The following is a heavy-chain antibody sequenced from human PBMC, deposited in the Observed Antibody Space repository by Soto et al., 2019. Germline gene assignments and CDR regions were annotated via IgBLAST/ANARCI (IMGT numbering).Heavy chain of an antibody. CDR2: IIDSGGYT. Sequence: PGGSLRLSCAASGFIFSSSTMNWVRQAPGKGLEWVSAIIDSGGYTYYADSVKGRFTISRDNSKNTLYLQMNSLRAEDTALYYCAKETYYYYGMDVWGQGTTVTVSS. J-gene: IGHJ6*02. V-gene: IGHV3-23*01. CDR1: GFIFSSST. CDR3: AKETYYYYGMDV.